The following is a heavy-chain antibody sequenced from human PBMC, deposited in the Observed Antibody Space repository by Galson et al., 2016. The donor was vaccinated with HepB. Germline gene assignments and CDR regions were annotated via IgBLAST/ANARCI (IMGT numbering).Heavy chain of an antibody. Sequence: CAISWDSVSSNSSAWNWIRQSPPRGLEWLGRTYYRSKWYNDYAESVKSRITVNPDTSKNQFSLQLHSVTPDDTAFYYCAGEGASGYALDYWGQGTLVTVSS. CDR1: WDSVSSNSSA. J-gene: IGHJ4*02. D-gene: IGHD6-25*01. V-gene: IGHV6-1*01. CDR2: TYYRSKWYN. CDR3: AGEGASGYALDY.